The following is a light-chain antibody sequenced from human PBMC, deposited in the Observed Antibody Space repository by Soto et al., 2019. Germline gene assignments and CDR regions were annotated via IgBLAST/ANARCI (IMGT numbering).Light chain of an antibody. V-gene: IGLV2-14*01. J-gene: IGLJ1*01. CDR1: SSDVGGYNY. CDR2: DVS. Sequence: SALTQAASGNRLHVGWSTISKKGTSSDVGGYNYVSWYQQHPGKAPKLMIYDVSNRPSGVSNRFSGSKSGNTASLTISGLQAEDEADYYCSSYTSSRYVFGTGTKVTVL. CDR3: SSYTSSRYV.